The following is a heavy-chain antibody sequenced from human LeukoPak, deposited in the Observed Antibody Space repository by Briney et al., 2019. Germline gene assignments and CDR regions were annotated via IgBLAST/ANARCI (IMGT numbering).Heavy chain of an antibody. CDR2: IQTSGKT. V-gene: IGHV4-4*07. J-gene: IGHJ3*02. Sequence: SETLSLTCSVSGGSITYYYWSWIRQPAGKGLEWIGRIQTSGKTNYNPSLKSRVTMSVDTSKNQFSLKLSSVTAADTAVYYCVRDVGTSDAFDIWGQGTLVIVSS. CDR3: VRDVGTSDAFDI. CDR1: GGSITYYY. D-gene: IGHD1-1*01.